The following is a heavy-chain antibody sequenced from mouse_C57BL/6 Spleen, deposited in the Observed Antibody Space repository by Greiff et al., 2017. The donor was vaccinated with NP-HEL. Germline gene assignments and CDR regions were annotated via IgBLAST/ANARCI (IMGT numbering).Heavy chain of an antibody. Sequence: QVQLKQSGPGLVAPSQSLSITCTVSGFSLTSYAISWVRQPPGKGLEWLGVIWTGGGTNYNSALKSRLSISKDNSKSQVFLKMNSLQTDDTARYYCARASSHYDGRVSYYFDYWGQGTTLTVSS. D-gene: IGHD1-2*01. J-gene: IGHJ2*01. CDR1: GFSLTSYA. V-gene: IGHV2-9-1*01. CDR2: IWTGGGT. CDR3: ARASSHYDGRVSYYFDY.